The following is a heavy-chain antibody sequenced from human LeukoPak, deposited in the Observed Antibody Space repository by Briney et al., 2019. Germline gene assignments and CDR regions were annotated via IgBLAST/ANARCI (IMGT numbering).Heavy chain of an antibody. V-gene: IGHV4-38-2*02. J-gene: IGHJ5*02. Sequence: SETLSLTCTVSGYSISSGYYWGWIRQPPGKGLEWIGGIYHSGSTYYNPSLKSRVTISVDTSKNQFSLKLSSVTAADTAVYYCARDVWFGELYHWFDPWGQGTLVTVSS. D-gene: IGHD3-10*01. CDR1: GYSISSGYY. CDR3: ARDVWFGELYHWFDP. CDR2: IYHSGST.